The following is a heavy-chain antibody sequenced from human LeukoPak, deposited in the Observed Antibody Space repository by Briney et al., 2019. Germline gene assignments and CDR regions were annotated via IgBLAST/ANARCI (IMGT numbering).Heavy chain of an antibody. D-gene: IGHD1-7*01. CDR3: AKEDNWNYVLWFDP. Sequence: SGGSLRLSCAASGFTFSSYGMHWVRQAPGKGLEWVAVIWYDGSNKYYADSVKGRFTISGDNSKNTLYLQMNSLRAEDTAVYYCAKEDNWNYVLWFDPWGQGTLVTVSS. CDR1: GFTFSSYG. CDR2: IWYDGSNK. J-gene: IGHJ5*02. V-gene: IGHV3-33*06.